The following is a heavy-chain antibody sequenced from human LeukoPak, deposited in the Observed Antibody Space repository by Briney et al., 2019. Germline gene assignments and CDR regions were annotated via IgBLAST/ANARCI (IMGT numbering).Heavy chain of an antibody. V-gene: IGHV1-2*02. CDR1: GYTFTGYY. CDR3: ARAHGGYGYFDAFDI. J-gene: IGHJ3*02. Sequence: ASVKVSCKASGYTFTGYYMHWVRQAPGQGLEWMGWINPNSGGTNYAQKFQGRVTMTRDTSISTAYMELSRLRSDDTAVYYCARAHGGYGYFDAFDIWGQGTMVTVSS. D-gene: IGHD5-18*01. CDR2: INPNSGGT.